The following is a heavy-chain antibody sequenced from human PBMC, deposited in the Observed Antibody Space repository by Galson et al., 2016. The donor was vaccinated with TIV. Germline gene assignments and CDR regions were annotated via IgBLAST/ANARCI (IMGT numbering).Heavy chain of an antibody. J-gene: IGHJ4*02. CDR3: ARWNDHGDRSYDY. D-gene: IGHD4-17*01. Sequence: SLRLSCAASGFTFSIYVMHWVRQAPGKGLEWVAGISHDGEKKFYADSVKGRVTISRDDSKNTVYLQMNNLRAEDTAVYYCARWNDHGDRSYDYWGQGTLVTVSS. CDR2: ISHDGEKK. V-gene: IGHV3-30*03. CDR1: GFTFSIYV.